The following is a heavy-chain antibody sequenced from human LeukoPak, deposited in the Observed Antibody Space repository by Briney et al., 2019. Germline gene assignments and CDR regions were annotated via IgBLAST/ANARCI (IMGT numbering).Heavy chain of an antibody. CDR1: GGSISSGSYY. V-gene: IGHV4-61*01. J-gene: IGHJ6*03. Sequence: PSETLSLTCTVSGGSISSGSYYWSWIRQPPGKGLEWIGYIYYSGSTNYNPSLKSRVTISVDTSKNQFSLKLSSVTAADTAVYYCARHTTYTRLWYYYYYMDVWGKGTTVTISS. D-gene: IGHD2/OR15-2a*01. CDR3: ARHTTYTRLWYYYYYMDV. CDR2: IYYSGST.